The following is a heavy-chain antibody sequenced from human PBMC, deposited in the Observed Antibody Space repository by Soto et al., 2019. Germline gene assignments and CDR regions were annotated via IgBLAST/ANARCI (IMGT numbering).Heavy chain of an antibody. J-gene: IGHJ6*02. CDR3: ARAREVVGEWFYYYGMDV. V-gene: IGHV4-34*01. Sequence: PSETLSLTCAVYGESFSAYYWTWIRQPPGKGLEWIGEINHSGSTKYNPSLRSRVTVSVDTSKHQFSLKLSSVTAADTAMYYCARAREVVGEWFYYYGMDVWGQGTTVTVSS. CDR2: INHSGST. D-gene: IGHD3-3*01. CDR1: GESFSAYY.